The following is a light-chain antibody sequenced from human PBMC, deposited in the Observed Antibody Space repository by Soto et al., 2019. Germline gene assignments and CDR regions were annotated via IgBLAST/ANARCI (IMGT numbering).Light chain of an antibody. CDR1: QSVSSGY. CDR2: GAS. Sequence: DIVLTQSPGTLSLSPGERATLSCRASQSVSSGYVAWYQQKPGQSPRLLIHGASSRATGIPDRFSGSGSGTDFTLTTSRLEPEYSAGYYCQQFRTFGHGTKVEIK. V-gene: IGKV3-20*01. J-gene: IGKJ3*01. CDR3: QQFRT.